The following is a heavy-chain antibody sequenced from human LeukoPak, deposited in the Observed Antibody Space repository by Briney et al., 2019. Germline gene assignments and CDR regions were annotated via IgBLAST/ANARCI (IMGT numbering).Heavy chain of an antibody. CDR3: ARGSGKGGYRSFDY. V-gene: IGHV1-2*02. Sequence: SVKVSCKASGYTFTAYYMHWVRQAPGQGLEWMGWLNPNSGGAEYEQKFQGRVTMTRDMSISTAYMDLSSLTFDDAAVYYCARGSGKGGYRSFDYWGQGTLVTVSS. J-gene: IGHJ4*02. D-gene: IGHD5-18*01. CDR1: GYTFTAYY. CDR2: LNPNSGGA.